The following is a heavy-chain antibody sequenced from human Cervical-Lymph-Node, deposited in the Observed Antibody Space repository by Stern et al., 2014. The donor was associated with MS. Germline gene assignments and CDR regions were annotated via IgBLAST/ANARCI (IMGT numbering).Heavy chain of an antibody. CDR3: ARDSLIRTFGVEEGMDV. D-gene: IGHD3-3*01. Sequence: VQLEESGAEVKKPGASVKVSCKASGYFFTSYGISWVRQAPGQGLEWMGWISADNGDTNYAQNVQGGVTMTTDTSTNTAYMELSSLRSDDTALYYCARDSLIRTFGVEEGMDVWGQGTTVTVSS. V-gene: IGHV1-18*01. CDR1: GYFFTSYG. CDR2: ISADNGDT. J-gene: IGHJ6*02.